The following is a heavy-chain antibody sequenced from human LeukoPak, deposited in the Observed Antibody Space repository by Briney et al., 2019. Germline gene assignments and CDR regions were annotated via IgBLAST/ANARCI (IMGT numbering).Heavy chain of an antibody. CDR2: INPNSGGT. J-gene: IGHJ6*03. V-gene: IGHV1-2*02. D-gene: IGHD3-10*01. CDR3: AREHMVRGVIPNYYYYYYMDV. CDR1: GYTFTSYY. Sequence: ASVKVSCKASGYTFTSYYMHWVRQAPGQGLEWMGWINPNSGGTNYAQKFQGRVTMTRDTSISTAYMELSRLRSDDTAVYYCAREHMVRGVIPNYYYYYYMDVWGKGTTVTISS.